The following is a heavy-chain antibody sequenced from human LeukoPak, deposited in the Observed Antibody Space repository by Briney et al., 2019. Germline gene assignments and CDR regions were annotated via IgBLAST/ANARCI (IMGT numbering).Heavy chain of an antibody. CDR3: ARDRYYYDSSGYYAFDI. J-gene: IGHJ3*02. Sequence: SETLSLTCTVSGGSISSYYWSWIRQPAGKGLESIGHISTSGSTNYNPSLKSRVTMSVDTSKNQFSLKLSSVTAADTAVYYCARDRYYYDSSGYYAFDIWGQGTMVTVSS. D-gene: IGHD3-22*01. V-gene: IGHV4-4*07. CDR2: ISTSGST. CDR1: GGSISSYY.